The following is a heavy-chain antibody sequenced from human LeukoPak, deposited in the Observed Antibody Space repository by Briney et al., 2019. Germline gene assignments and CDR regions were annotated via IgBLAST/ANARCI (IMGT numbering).Heavy chain of an antibody. V-gene: IGHV3-48*03. J-gene: IGHJ5*02. D-gene: IGHD6-19*01. CDR1: GFTFSSYE. Sequence: PGGSLRLSCAASGFTFSSYEMNWVRQAPGKGLEWVSYISSSGSTIYYADSVKGRFTISRDNAKNSLYLQMNSLRAEDTAVYYCARDLTSGYSSGWYPLPFDPWGQGTLVTVSS. CDR2: ISSSGSTI. CDR3: ARDLTSGYSSGWYPLPFDP.